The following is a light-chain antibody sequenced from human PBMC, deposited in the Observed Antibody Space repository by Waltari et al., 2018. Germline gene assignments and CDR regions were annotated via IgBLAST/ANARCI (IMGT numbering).Light chain of an antibody. CDR2: EVS. Sequence: QSALTQPASVSGSPGQSITISCTGTSSDVRSYKLVSWYQQHPGKAPKLMIYEVSKRPSGVSNRFSGSKSGNTASLTISGLQAEDEADYYCCSYAGSSTYVFGTGTKVTVL. CDR3: CSYAGSSTYV. V-gene: IGLV2-23*02. J-gene: IGLJ1*01. CDR1: SSDVRSYKL.